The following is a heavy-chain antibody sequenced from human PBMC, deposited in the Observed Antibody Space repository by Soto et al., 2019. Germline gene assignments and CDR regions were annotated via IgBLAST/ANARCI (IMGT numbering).Heavy chain of an antibody. J-gene: IGHJ6*02. CDR2: IYYSGST. D-gene: IGHD6-13*01. V-gene: IGHV4-59*01. CDR1: GGSISSYY. Sequence: SETLSLTCTVSGGSISSYYWSWIRQPPGKGLEWIGYIYYSGSTNYNPSLKSRVTISVDTSKNQFSLKLSSVTAADTAVYYCARDRALIIPGAGRGYYGMDVWGQGTTVTVSS. CDR3: ARDRALIIPGAGRGYYGMDV.